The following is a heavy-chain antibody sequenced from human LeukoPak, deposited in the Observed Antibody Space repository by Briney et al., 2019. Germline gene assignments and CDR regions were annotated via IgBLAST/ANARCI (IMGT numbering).Heavy chain of an antibody. CDR1: GFTFSSYW. CDR3: AKVGSGYSSGWYGESWFDP. V-gene: IGHV3-23*01. D-gene: IGHD6-19*01. Sequence: GGSLRLSCAASGFTFSSYWMSWVRQAPGKGLEWVSAISGSGGSTYYADSVKGRFTISRDNSKNTLYLQMNSLRAEDTAVYYCAKVGSGYSSGWYGESWFDPWGQGTLVTVSS. J-gene: IGHJ5*02. CDR2: ISGSGGST.